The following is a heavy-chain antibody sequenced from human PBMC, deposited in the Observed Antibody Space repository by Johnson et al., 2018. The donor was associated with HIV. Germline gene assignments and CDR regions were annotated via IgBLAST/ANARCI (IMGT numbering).Heavy chain of an antibody. CDR1: GFTFSNYG. CDR2: IWYDGSNK. V-gene: IGHV3-33*06. J-gene: IGHJ3*02. CDR3: AKEALDILIGHDAFDI. Sequence: QVQLVESGGGVVQPGRSLRLSCAASGFTFSNYGMHWVRQAPGKGLEWVAVIWYDGSNKYYGDSVKGRFTISRDNSKNTVYLQMNSLRAEDTAVYYCAKEALDILIGHDAFDIWGQGTMVTVSS. D-gene: IGHD3-9*01.